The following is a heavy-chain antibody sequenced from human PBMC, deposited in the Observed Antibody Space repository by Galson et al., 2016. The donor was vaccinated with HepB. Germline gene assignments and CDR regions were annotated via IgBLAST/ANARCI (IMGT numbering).Heavy chain of an antibody. CDR2: IYYTGST. V-gene: IGHV4-31*03. CDR3: ARGIPTQGGSH. J-gene: IGHJ4*02. D-gene: IGHD1-26*01. Sequence: TLSLTCTVSGGSISGGSYYWTWIRQHPGKGLEWIGYIYYTGSTYYSPSLKSRVSISIDTSKNQFSLKLTSVTAADTAVYYCARGIPTQGGSHWGQGTLVTVSA. CDR1: GGSISGGSYY.